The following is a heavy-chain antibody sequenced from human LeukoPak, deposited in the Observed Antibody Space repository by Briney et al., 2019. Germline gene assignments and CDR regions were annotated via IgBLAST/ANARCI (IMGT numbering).Heavy chain of an antibody. CDR2: ISGSGGST. CDR1: GFTFSSYG. J-gene: IGHJ4*02. Sequence: PGESLRLSCAASGFTFSSYGMSWVRQAPGKGLEWVSAISGSGGSTYYADSVKGRFTISRDNSKNTLYLQMNSLRAEDTAVYYCAKVTGPTVSAHFDYWDQGTLVTVSS. D-gene: IGHD4-11*01. V-gene: IGHV3-23*01. CDR3: AKVTGPTVSAHFDY.